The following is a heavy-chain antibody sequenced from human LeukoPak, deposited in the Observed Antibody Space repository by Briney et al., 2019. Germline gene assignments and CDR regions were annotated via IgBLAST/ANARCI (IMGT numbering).Heavy chain of an antibody. V-gene: IGHV4-34*01. Sequence: SETLSLTCAVYGGSFSGYYWSWIRQPPGKGLEWIGEINHSGSTNYNPSLKSRVTISVDTSKNQFSLKLSSVTAADTAAYYCARTRPRGYYYYYYMDVWGKGTTVTISS. CDR2: INHSGST. D-gene: IGHD3-10*01. J-gene: IGHJ6*03. CDR3: ARTRPRGYYYYYYMDV. CDR1: GGSFSGYY.